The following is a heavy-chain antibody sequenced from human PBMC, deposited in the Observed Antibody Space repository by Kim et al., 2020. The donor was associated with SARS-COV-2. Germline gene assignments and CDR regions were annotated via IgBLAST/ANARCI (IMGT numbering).Heavy chain of an antibody. CDR3: LGGYYFDY. Sequence: ASVKVSCKTSGYTFTRDSIHWVRQAPGQGLEWMGAIDCGDGYTKYSEKFQGRVTFTRDTSASTAYMELSGLRCEDSAVFYCLGGYYFDYWGQGTPVTVSS. CDR2: IDCGDGYT. D-gene: IGHD2-15*01. J-gene: IGHJ4*02. CDR1: GYTFTRDS. V-gene: IGHV1-3*01.